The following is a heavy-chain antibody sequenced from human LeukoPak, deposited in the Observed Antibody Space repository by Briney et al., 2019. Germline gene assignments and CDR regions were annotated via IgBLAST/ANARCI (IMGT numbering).Heavy chain of an antibody. D-gene: IGHD3-9*01. Sequence: ASVKVSCKASGYTFTGYYMHWVRQAPGQGLEWMGWINPNSGGTNYAQKFQGRVTMTRDTSISTAYMELSRLRSDDTAVYYCARTNYDILTGPYYYYMDVWGKGTSVTVSS. J-gene: IGHJ6*03. V-gene: IGHV1-2*02. CDR3: ARTNYDILTGPYYYYMDV. CDR2: INPNSGGT. CDR1: GYTFTGYY.